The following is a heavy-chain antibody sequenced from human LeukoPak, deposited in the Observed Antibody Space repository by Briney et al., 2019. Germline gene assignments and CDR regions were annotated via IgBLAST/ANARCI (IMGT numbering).Heavy chain of an antibody. J-gene: IGHJ4*02. CDR1: GYTFTDYY. D-gene: IGHD3-22*01. Sequence: ASVKISCKVSGYTFTDYYMHWVQQAPGKGLEWMGLVDPEDGETIYAEKFQGRVTITADTSTDTAYMELSSLRSEDTAVYYCARVGWLLRRALGYWGQGTLVTVSS. CDR2: VDPEDGET. V-gene: IGHV1-69-2*01. CDR3: ARVGWLLRRALGY.